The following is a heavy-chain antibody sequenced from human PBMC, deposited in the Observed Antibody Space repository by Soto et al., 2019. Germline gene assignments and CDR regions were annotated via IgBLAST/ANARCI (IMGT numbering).Heavy chain of an antibody. V-gene: IGHV3-53*01. Sequence: LRLSCVASGFTASVNYMSWVRQAPGKGLEWLSVLYSGGSTYYAESVRGRFTISRDNSKNTLYLQMNSLRAEDTGVYYCARVVRGSVTYCGGDCYNFDYWGQGTLVTVSS. CDR3: ARVVRGSVTYCGGDCYNFDY. D-gene: IGHD2-21*02. J-gene: IGHJ4*02. CDR2: LYSGGST. CDR1: GFTASVNY.